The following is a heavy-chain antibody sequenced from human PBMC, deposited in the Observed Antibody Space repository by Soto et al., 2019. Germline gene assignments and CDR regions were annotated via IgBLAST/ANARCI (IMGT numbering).Heavy chain of an antibody. CDR3: ANDLITFGGISMDV. CDR1: GFTFSSYG. Sequence: QVQLVESGGGVVQPGRSLRLSCAASGFTFSSYGMHWVRQAPGEGLEWVAVISYDGSNKYYADSVKGRFTISRDNSKNTLYLQMNSLRAEDTAVYYCANDLITFGGISMDVWGQGTTVTVSS. J-gene: IGHJ6*02. D-gene: IGHD3-16*01. V-gene: IGHV3-30*18. CDR2: ISYDGSNK.